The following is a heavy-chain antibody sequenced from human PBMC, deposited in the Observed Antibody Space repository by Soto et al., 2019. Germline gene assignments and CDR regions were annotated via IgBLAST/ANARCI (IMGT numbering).Heavy chain of an antibody. D-gene: IGHD6-19*01. CDR3: SRDHLAVDGYYYYGMDD. J-gene: IGHJ6*02. Sequence: GGSLRLSCAASGFTVSSNYMSWVRQAPGKGLEWVTVIYRGGSTYYADSVKGRYTISRDNSKNTLSLQINRLRAADTSVDYCSRDHLAVDGYYYYGMDDWRQVPTVTVAS. CDR1: GFTVSSNY. CDR2: IYRGGST. V-gene: IGHV3-53*01.